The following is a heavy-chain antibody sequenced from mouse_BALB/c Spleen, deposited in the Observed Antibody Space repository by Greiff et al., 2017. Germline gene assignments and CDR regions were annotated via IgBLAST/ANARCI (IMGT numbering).Heavy chain of an antibody. V-gene: IGHV5-6-4*01. J-gene: IGHJ4*01. CDR2: ISSGGSYT. CDR1: GFTFSSYT. CDR3: TRDTYHAMDY. D-gene: IGHD5-1*01. Sequence: EVHLVESGGGLVKPGGSLKLSCAASGFTFSSYTMSWVRQTPEKRLEWVATISSGGSYTYYPDSVKGRFTISRDNAKNTLYLQMSSLKSEDTAMYYCTRDTYHAMDYWGQGTSVTVSS.